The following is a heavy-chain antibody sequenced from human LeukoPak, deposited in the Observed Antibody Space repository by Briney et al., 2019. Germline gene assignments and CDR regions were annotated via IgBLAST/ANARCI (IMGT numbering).Heavy chain of an antibody. J-gene: IGHJ4*02. Sequence: SETLSLTCTVSGGSISSYYWSWIRQPPGKGLEWIGHIYYSGSTNYNPSLKSRVTISVDTSKNQFSLTLTSVTVADTAFYYCARGGIRGYSAFDNLDFWGLGTHVTVSS. CDR3: ARGGIRGYSAFDNLDF. V-gene: IGHV4-59*01. CDR2: IYYSGST. CDR1: GGSISSYY. D-gene: IGHD5-12*01.